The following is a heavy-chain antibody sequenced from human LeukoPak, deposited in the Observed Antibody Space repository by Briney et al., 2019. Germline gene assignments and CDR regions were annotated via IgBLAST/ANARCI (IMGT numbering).Heavy chain of an antibody. V-gene: IGHV1-69*13. D-gene: IGHD3-10*01. CDR1: GGTFSSYA. J-gene: IGHJ4*02. Sequence: ASVKVSCKASGGTFSSYAISWVRQAPGQGLEWMGGIIPIFGTANYAQKFQGXVTITADESTSTAYMELSSLRSEDTAVYYCARTYYGSGSYYNLDYWGQGTLVTVSS. CDR2: IIPIFGTA. CDR3: ARTYYGSGSYYNLDY.